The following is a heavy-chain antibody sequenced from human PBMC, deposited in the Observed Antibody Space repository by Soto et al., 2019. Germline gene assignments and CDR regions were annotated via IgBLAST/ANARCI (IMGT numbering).Heavy chain of an antibody. V-gene: IGHV3-21*01. CDR1: GFTFSSYS. D-gene: IGHD4-17*01. J-gene: IGHJ4*02. CDR3: APVLERRTTVTFDY. CDR2: ISSSSSYI. Sequence: GGSLRLSCAAPGFTFSSYSMNWVRQAPGKGLEWVSSISSSSSYIYYADSVKGRFTISRDNAKNSLYLQMNSLRAEDTAVYYCAPVLERRTTVTFDYWGQGTLVTVSS.